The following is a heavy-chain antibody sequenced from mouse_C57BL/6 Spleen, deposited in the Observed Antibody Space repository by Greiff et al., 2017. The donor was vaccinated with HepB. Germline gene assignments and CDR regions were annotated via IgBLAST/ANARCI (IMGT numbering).Heavy chain of an antibody. CDR1: GYTFTDHT. Sequence: VQLQQSDAELVKPGASVKISCKVSGYTFTDHTIHWMKQRPEQGLEWIGYIYPRDGSTKYNEKFKGKATLTADKSSSTADMQLNSLTSEDSAVYFCARLLWPYYYAMDYWGQGTSVTVSS. J-gene: IGHJ4*01. V-gene: IGHV1-78*01. CDR2: IYPRDGST. CDR3: ARLLWPYYYAMDY. D-gene: IGHD2-1*01.